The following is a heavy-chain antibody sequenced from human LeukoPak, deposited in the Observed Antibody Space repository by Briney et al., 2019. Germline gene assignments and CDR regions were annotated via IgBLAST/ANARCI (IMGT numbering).Heavy chain of an antibody. J-gene: IGHJ6*02. CDR2: IYYSGST. CDR1: GGSISSSSYY. Sequence: SETLSLTCTVSGGSISSSSYYWGWIRQPPGKGLEWIGSIYYSGSTYYNPSLKSRVTISVDTSKNQFSLKLSYVTAADTAVYYCARHARRFGELDGMGVWGQGTTVTVSS. V-gene: IGHV4-39*01. CDR3: ARHARRFGELDGMGV. D-gene: IGHD3-10*01.